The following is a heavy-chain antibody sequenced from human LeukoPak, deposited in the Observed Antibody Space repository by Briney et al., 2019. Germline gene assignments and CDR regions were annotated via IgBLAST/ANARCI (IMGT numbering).Heavy chain of an antibody. CDR3: AKGISADGYNFERGADY. Sequence: PGGSLRLSCAASGFTLSSSVMHWVRQAPGKGLEWVAVISSDGSDKYYADSMKGRFTISRDNSKNTIFLQMNSLRVEDTAVYYCAKGISADGYNFERGADYWGQGAQVIVSS. CDR2: ISSDGSDK. V-gene: IGHV3-30*18. CDR1: GFTLSSSV. J-gene: IGHJ4*02. D-gene: IGHD5-24*01.